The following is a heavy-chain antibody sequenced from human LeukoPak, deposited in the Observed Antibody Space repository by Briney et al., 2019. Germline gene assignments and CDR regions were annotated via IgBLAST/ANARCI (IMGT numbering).Heavy chain of an antibody. V-gene: IGHV4-59*08. D-gene: IGHD3-22*01. CDR3: ARQPSGYIPYFDY. CDR2: IYYSGST. J-gene: IGHJ4*02. CDR1: GGSISSYY. Sequence: PSETLSLTCTVSGGSISSYYWSWIRQPPGKGLEWIGYIYYSGSTSYNPSLKSRVTISVDTSKNQFSLKLSSVTAADTAVYYCARQPSGYIPYFDYWGQGTLVTVSS.